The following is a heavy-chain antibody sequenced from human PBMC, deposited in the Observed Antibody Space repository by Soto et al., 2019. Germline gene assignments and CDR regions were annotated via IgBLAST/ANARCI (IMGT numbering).Heavy chain of an antibody. Sequence: GWSLRLSCVASGFVFSDYAMHWVRQSPGTGLEWVAVMSYDGSKYYADTVKGRFTISRDNSKNTLYLQINSLRPEDTAVYYCAKDFTPWFGDYFYYYYGMDVWGQGTTVTVSS. V-gene: IGHV3-30*18. J-gene: IGHJ6*02. D-gene: IGHD4-17*01. CDR1: GFVFSDYA. CDR3: AKDFTPWFGDYFYYYYGMDV. CDR2: MSYDGSK.